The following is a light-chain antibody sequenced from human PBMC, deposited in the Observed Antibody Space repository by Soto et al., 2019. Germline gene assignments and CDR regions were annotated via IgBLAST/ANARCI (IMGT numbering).Light chain of an antibody. CDR1: QSISTF. J-gene: IGKJ2*01. CDR2: AAT. V-gene: IGKV1-39*01. Sequence: DIQMTQSPSSLSASVGDKVTITCRASQSISTFLNWYQLKPGKAPKLLIYAATGLQSGVPSTFSGSGSGTDFTLTISSLQPEDFATYYCQQSYSAPYTFGQGTKLEIK. CDR3: QQSYSAPYT.